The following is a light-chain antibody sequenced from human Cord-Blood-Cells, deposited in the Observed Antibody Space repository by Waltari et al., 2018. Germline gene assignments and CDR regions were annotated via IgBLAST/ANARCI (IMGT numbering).Light chain of an antibody. CDR3: NSRDSSCNHWV. Sequence: SSELTQDPAVSVALGQTVRITCQGDSLRSYYASWYQQTPGQDPVLVIYGKNNRPSGIPDRFSGSSSGNTASLTITGAQAEDEADYYCNSRDSSCNHWVFGGGTKLTVL. J-gene: IGLJ3*02. V-gene: IGLV3-19*01. CDR1: SLRSYY. CDR2: GKN.